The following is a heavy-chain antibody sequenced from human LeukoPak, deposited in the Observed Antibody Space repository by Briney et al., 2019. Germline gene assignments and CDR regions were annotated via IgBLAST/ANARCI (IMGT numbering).Heavy chain of an antibody. V-gene: IGHV3-23*01. CDR3: AELGLTMIGGV. CDR2: ISDNGGST. D-gene: IGHD3-10*02. Sequence: GGSLKLSCAASGFTFSSYGLTWVRQAPGKGLEWVSGISDNGGSTYYADSVKGRFTISRDNAKNSLYLQMNSLRAEDTAVYYCAELGLTMIGGVWGKGTTVTISS. CDR1: GFTFSSYG. J-gene: IGHJ6*04.